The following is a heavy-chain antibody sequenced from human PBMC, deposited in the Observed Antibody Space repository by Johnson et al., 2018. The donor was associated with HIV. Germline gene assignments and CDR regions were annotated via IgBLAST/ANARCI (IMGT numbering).Heavy chain of an antibody. D-gene: IGHD6-13*01. CDR2: ISYDGSNK. Sequence: QVQLVESGGGVVQPGRSLRLSCAASGFTFSSYAMQWVRQAPGKGLEWVAVISYDGSNKYYADSVKGRFTISRDNSKNTLYLQMNSLRAEDTAVYYCAREKIAAAGLDAFDLWGQGTMVTVSS. CDR1: GFTFSSYA. V-gene: IGHV3-30*14. J-gene: IGHJ3*01. CDR3: AREKIAAAGLDAFDL.